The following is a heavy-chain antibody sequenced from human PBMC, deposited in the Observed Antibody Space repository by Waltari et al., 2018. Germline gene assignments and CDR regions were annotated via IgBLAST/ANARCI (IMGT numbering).Heavy chain of an antibody. V-gene: IGHV4-39*07. J-gene: IGHJ3*02. CDR3: ARKRAYDGSAGEDAFDI. Sequence: QLQLQESGPGLVKPSETLSLTCTVSGGSISSSSYYWGWIRQPPGKGVEGFGGIYYIGVAYLNRSRKTLGTLSVDPSKMLSSLRRSGVTAADTAVYYCARKRAYDGSAGEDAFDILGQGKRVTVSS. CDR1: GGSISSSSYY. CDR2: IYYIGVA. D-gene: IGHD3-3*01.